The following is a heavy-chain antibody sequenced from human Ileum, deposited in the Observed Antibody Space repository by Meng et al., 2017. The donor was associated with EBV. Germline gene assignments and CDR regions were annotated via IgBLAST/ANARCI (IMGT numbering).Heavy chain of an antibody. CDR1: GGSISGRCW. V-gene: IGHV4-4*03. CDR3: ASSDYYRSDY. Sequence: LPLPESGTGLMKPPDTLVLTAAVSGGSISGRCWWSWVRQPPGKGLEWIGETSHSGSTNYIPSLTSRVTISLDKSKNQLSLKLTSVTAADTAVYYCASSDYYRSDYWGQGTLVTVSS. CDR2: TSHSGST. D-gene: IGHD3-22*01. J-gene: IGHJ4*02.